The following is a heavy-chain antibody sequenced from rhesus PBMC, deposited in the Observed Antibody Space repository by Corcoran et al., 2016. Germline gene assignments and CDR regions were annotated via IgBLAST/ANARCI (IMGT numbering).Heavy chain of an antibody. V-gene: IGHV4-65*01. CDR2: ISGSSGST. Sequence: QVQLQESGPGLVKPSETLSLTCAVSGGSVSSSNWWSWIRQPPGKGLVWIGYISGSSGSTYYNPSLKSRITISTDTSKNQFSLKLSYVTAADTAVYYCARDTVTKGFDYWGQGVLVTVSS. J-gene: IGHJ4*01. D-gene: IGHD4-23*01. CDR3: ARDTVTKGFDY. CDR1: GGSVSSSNW.